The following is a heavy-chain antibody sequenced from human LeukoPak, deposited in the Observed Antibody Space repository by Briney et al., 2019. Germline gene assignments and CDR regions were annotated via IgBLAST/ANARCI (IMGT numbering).Heavy chain of an antibody. J-gene: IGHJ6*03. CDR3: ARGHHCSSTSCYRGGYYYYMDV. D-gene: IGHD2-2*01. CDR2: IYYSGST. V-gene: IGHV4-31*03. CDR1: GGSISSGGYY. Sequence: PSETLSLTCTVSGGSISSGGYYCSWIRQHPGKGLEWIGYIYYSGSTYYNPSLKSRVTISVDTSKNQFSLKLSSVTAADTAVYYCARGHHCSSTSCYRGGYYYYMDVWGKGTTVTISS.